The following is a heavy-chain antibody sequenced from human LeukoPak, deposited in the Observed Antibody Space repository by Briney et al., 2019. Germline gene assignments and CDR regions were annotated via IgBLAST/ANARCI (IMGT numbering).Heavy chain of an antibody. D-gene: IGHD3-10*01. CDR1: GFTFSNYA. CDR3: ARGSRRLLWFGGFDY. V-gene: IGHV3-64*02. CDR2: IAGNGGGI. Sequence: PGGSLRLSCAASGFTFSNYAMHWVRQAPGKGLEYVSSIAGNGGGIFYADSVKGRFTISRDNSKNTLYLQMGSLRVEDMAVYYCARGSRRLLWFGGFDYWGQGTLVTVSS. J-gene: IGHJ4*02.